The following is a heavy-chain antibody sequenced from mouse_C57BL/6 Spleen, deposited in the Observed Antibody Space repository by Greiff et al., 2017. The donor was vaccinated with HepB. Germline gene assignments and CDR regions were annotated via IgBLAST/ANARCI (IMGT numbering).Heavy chain of an antibody. J-gene: IGHJ4*01. CDR2: INPYNGDT. V-gene: IGHV1-20*01. D-gene: IGHD1-1*01. CDR3: ARGATVVGDYAMDY. Sequence: EVQLQQSGPELVKPGDSVKISCKASGYSFTGYFMNWVMQSHGKSLEWIGRINPYNGDTFYNQKFKGKATLTVDKSSSTAHMELRSLTSEDSAVYYGARGATVVGDYAMDYWGQGTSVTVSS. CDR1: GYSFTGYF.